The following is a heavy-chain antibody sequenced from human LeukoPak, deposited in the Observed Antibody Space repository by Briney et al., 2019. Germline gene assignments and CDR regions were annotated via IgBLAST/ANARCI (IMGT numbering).Heavy chain of an antibody. CDR1: GFTFSSYE. Sequence: GGSLRLSCAASGFTFSSYEMNWVRQAPGKGLEWVAFIRFDGTSEFYADSVKARFTISRDNSQNTVSLQLNNLRIEDTALYYCAKTSLSDPSGHYYYMDVWGKGTTVTVSS. CDR2: IRFDGTSE. J-gene: IGHJ6*03. V-gene: IGHV3-30*02. D-gene: IGHD3-3*01. CDR3: AKTSLSDPSGHYYYMDV.